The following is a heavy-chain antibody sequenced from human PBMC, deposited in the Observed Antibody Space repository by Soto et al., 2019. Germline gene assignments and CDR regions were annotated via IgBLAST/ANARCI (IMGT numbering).Heavy chain of an antibody. D-gene: IGHD3-3*01. CDR1: GFTFSSYA. V-gene: IGHV3-23*01. CDR3: ATGLRFLEWLPQEPYYFDY. Sequence: PGGSLRVSCAASGFTFSSYAMSWVRQAPGKGLEWVSAISGSGGSTYYADSVKGRFTISRDNSKNTLYLQMNSLRAEDTAVYYCATGLRFLEWLPQEPYYFDYWGQGTLVTVSS. J-gene: IGHJ4*02. CDR2: ISGSGGST.